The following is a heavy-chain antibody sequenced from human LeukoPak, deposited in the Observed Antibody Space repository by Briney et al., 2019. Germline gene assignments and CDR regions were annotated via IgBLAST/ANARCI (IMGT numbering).Heavy chain of an antibody. D-gene: IGHD3-10*01. Sequence: PGRSLRLSGAASGFTFSSYGMHWVRQAPGKGLEWVAVISYDGSNKYYADSVKGRFTISRDNSKNTLYLQMNSLRAEDTAVYYCAKDRWENYGSGSSYDYWGQGTLVTVSS. J-gene: IGHJ4*02. CDR3: AKDRWENYGSGSSYDY. V-gene: IGHV3-30*18. CDR2: ISYDGSNK. CDR1: GFTFSSYG.